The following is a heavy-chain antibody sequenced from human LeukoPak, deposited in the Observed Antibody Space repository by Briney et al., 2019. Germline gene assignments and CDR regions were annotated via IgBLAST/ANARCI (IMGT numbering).Heavy chain of an antibody. Sequence: PGGSLRLSCAASGFTFSRYWMIWVRQAPGKGLEWVANLKQGGSEKYYVDSVKGRFTISRDNAKIPLYLQMNSLRAEDTAIYYCARSAGSSGWYEGYYFDYWGQGTLVTVSS. D-gene: IGHD6-13*01. V-gene: IGHV3-7*01. J-gene: IGHJ4*02. CDR1: GFTFSRYW. CDR3: ARSAGSSGWYEGYYFDY. CDR2: LKQGGSEK.